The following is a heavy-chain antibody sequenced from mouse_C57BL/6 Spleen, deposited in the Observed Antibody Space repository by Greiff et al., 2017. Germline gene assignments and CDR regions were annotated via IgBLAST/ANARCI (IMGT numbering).Heavy chain of an antibody. CDR3: ARHGSSSWFAY. D-gene: IGHD1-1*01. J-gene: IGHJ3*01. Sequence: DVHLVESGGGLVKPGGSLKLSCAASGFTFSDYGMHWVRQAPEKGLEWVAYISSGSSTIYYADTVKGRFTISRDNATNTLFLQMTSLRSEDTAMYYCARHGSSSWFAYWGQGTLVTVSA. CDR2: ISSGSSTI. CDR1: GFTFSDYG. V-gene: IGHV5-17*01.